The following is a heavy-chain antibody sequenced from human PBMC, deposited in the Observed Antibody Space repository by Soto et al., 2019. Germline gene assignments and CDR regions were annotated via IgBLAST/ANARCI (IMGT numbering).Heavy chain of an antibody. CDR1: GGSISSYY. Sequence: SETLSLTCTVSGGSISSYYWSWIRQPPGKGLEWIGYIYYSGSTNYNPSLKSRVTISVDTSKNQFSLKLSSVTAADTAVYYCARGGVVVVAATANWFDPWGQGTLVTVSS. D-gene: IGHD2-15*01. CDR2: IYYSGST. CDR3: ARGGVVVVAATANWFDP. J-gene: IGHJ5*02. V-gene: IGHV4-59*01.